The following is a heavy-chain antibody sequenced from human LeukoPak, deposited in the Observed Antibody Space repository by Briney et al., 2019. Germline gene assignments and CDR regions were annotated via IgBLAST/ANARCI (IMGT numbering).Heavy chain of an antibody. CDR2: IYYSGST. CDR3: ARQTYYDSSGYYSGDAFDI. V-gene: IGHV4-39*01. CDR1: GGSISSSSYY. D-gene: IGHD3-22*01. Sequence: PSETLSLTCTVSGGSISSSSYYWGWIRQPPGKGLEWIGSIYYSGSTYYNPSLKSRVTISVDTSKNQFSLKLSSVTAADTAVYYCARQTYYDSSGYYSGDAFDIWGQGTMVTVSS. J-gene: IGHJ3*02.